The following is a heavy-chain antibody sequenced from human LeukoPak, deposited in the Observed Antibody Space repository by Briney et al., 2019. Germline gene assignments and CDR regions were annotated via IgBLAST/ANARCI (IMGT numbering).Heavy chain of an antibody. Sequence: GGSLRLSCPASGFTFSSYSMNWVRQAPGKGLEWVSSISSSSSYIYYADSVKGRFTISRDNAKNSLYLQMNSLRAEDTAVYYCARDLAVGCSSTSCSGGFGYWGQGTLVTVSS. CDR3: ARDLAVGCSSTSCSGGFGY. CDR1: GFTFSSYS. CDR2: ISSSSSYI. D-gene: IGHD2-2*01. V-gene: IGHV3-21*01. J-gene: IGHJ4*02.